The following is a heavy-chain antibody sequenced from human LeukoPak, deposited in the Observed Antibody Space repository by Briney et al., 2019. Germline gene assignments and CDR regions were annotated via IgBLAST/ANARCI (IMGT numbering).Heavy chain of an antibody. CDR2: INPNSGGT. J-gene: IGHJ5*02. CDR1: GYTFTGYY. D-gene: IGHD2-15*01. CDR3: ARDRPRSLGYCSGGSCYSTRFDP. Sequence: ASVKVSCKASGYTFTGYYMHWVRQAPGQGLEWMGRINPNSGGTNYAQKFQGRVTMTRDTSISTAYMELSRLRSDDTAVYYCARDRPRSLGYCSGGSCYSTRFDPWGQGTLVTVSS. V-gene: IGHV1-2*06.